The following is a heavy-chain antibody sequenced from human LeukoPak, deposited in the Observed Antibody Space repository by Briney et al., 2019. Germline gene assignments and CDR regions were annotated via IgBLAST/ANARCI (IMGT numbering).Heavy chain of an antibody. Sequence: PGGSLRLSCAASGFTFSSYAVSWVRQAPGKGLEWVSAISGSGGGTYYADSVKGRFTISRDNSEKMLYLQMNSLSTEDTAVYYCAKTTTGYSSGRYPGWPVDYWGRGTLVTVSS. J-gene: IGHJ4*02. CDR1: GFTFSSYA. CDR2: ISGSGGGT. D-gene: IGHD6-19*01. CDR3: AKTTTGYSSGRYPGWPVDY. V-gene: IGHV3-23*01.